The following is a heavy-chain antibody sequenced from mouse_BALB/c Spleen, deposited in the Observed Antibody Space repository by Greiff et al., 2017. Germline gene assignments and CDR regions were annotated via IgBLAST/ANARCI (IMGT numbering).Heavy chain of an antibody. CDR1: GFTFSSYA. CDR2: ISSGGSYT. Sequence: EVNVVESGGGLVKPGGSLKLSCAASGFTFSSYAMSWVRQSPEKRLEWVAEISSGGSYTYYPDTVTGRFTISRDNAKNTLYLEMSSLRSEDTAMYYCAREGFYAMDYWGQGTSVTVSS. V-gene: IGHV5-9-4*01. CDR3: AREGFYAMDY. J-gene: IGHJ4*01.